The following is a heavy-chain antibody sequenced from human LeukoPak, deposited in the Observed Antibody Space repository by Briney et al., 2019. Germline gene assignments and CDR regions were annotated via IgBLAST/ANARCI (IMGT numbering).Heavy chain of an antibody. CDR2: ISGSGGST. CDR1: GFTFSSYA. J-gene: IGHJ5*02. CDR3: AKEEGSGIAVADIWFDP. Sequence: QSGGSLRLSCAASGFTFSSYAMSWVRQAPGKGLEWVSAISGSGGSTYYADSVKGRFTISRDNSKNTLYLQMNSLRAEDTAVYYCAKEEGSGIAVADIWFDPWGQGTLVTVSS. V-gene: IGHV3-23*01. D-gene: IGHD6-19*01.